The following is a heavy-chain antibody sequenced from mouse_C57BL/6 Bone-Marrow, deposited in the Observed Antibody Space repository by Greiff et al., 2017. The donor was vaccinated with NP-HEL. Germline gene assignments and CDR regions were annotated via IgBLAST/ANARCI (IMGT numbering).Heavy chain of an antibody. V-gene: IGHV1-53*01. CDR2: INPSNGGT. J-gene: IGHJ3*01. D-gene: IGHD2-12*01. CDR3: ARGAYYSSWFAY. Sequence: VQLQQPGTELVKPGASVKLSCKASGYTFTSYWLHWVKHRPGQGLECIGNINPSNGGTNYNEKFKSKATLTVDKSTSTAYMQLSSLTSEDSAVYYCARGAYYSSWFAYWGQGTLVTVSA. CDR1: GYTFTSYW.